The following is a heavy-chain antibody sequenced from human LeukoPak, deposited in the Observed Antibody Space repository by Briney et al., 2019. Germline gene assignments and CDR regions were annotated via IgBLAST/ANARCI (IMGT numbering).Heavy chain of an antibody. V-gene: IGHV4-39*07. CDR1: NGSISSSAYY. D-gene: IGHD5-24*01. CDR3: ARDSGYNVNDHDVNAFDI. CDR2: VYFSGIT. J-gene: IGHJ3*02. Sequence: PSETLPLTCTVSNGSISSSAYYWGWVRQSPGKGLQWIGSVYFSGITYYNESLKSRLTISVDKSNNQFSLKVRSVTAADTALYYCARDSGYNVNDHDVNAFDIWGQGTMVTISS.